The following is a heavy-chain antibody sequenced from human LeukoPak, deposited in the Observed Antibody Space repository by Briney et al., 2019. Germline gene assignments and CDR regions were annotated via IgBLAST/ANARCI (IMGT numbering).Heavy chain of an antibody. CDR1: VATFTSYA. V-gene: IGHV1-69*13. D-gene: IGHD2-2*01. CDR3: ARERQRGYCSSTSCPGWFDP. CDR2: IIPIFGTA. J-gene: IGHJ5*02. Sequence: ASVKLSCKASVATFTSYAISWVRQAPGQGLEWMGGIIPIFGTANYAQKFQGRVTITADESTSTAYMELSSLRSEDTAVYYCARERQRGYCSSTSCPGWFDPWGQGTLVTVSS.